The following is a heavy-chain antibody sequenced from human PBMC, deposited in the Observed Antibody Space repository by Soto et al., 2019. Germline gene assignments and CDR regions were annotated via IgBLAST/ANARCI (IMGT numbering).Heavy chain of an antibody. V-gene: IGHV3-30*18. Sequence: QVQLVESGGGVVQPGRSLRLSCAASGFTFSSYGMHWVRQAPGKGLEWVAVISYDGSNKYYADSVKGRFTISRDNSKNTQYLQMNSLRAEDTAVYYCANGGRYSYGTPFDYWGQGTLVTVSS. J-gene: IGHJ4*02. D-gene: IGHD5-18*01. CDR2: ISYDGSNK. CDR3: ANGGRYSYGTPFDY. CDR1: GFTFSSYG.